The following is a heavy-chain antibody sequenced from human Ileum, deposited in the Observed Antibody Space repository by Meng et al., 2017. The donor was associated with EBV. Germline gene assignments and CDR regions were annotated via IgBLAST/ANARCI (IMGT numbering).Heavy chain of an antibody. J-gene: IGHJ5*02. Sequence: QLVESGGGVVQPGRSLRLSCAASGFTFSHYGMFWVRQAPGKGPEWVAILPAYGGKIYYSDSVKGRFSVSRDNSKNTLYLQMNSLRVEDTAMYYCARDETGRFDPWGQGTLGTVSS. CDR1: GFTFSHYG. CDR2: LPAYGGKI. D-gene: IGHD1-14*01. CDR3: ARDETGRFDP. V-gene: IGHV3-30*03.